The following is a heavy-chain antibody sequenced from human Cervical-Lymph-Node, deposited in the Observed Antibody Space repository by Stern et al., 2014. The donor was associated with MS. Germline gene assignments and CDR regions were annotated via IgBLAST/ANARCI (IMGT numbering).Heavy chain of an antibody. CDR2: IYWDGDK. Sequence: QITLKESGPTLVKPTETLRLTCTFSGFSLRTNGVAVGWIRQTPGKALEFLALIYWDGDKRYNPSLKRRLTITTDTSQSQVVLKMTSLDPVDTATYYCVYAPPGHFLEDAFDIWGQGTMVTISS. CDR3: VYAPPGHFLEDAFDI. V-gene: IGHV2-5*02. J-gene: IGHJ3*02. CDR1: GFSLRTNGVA.